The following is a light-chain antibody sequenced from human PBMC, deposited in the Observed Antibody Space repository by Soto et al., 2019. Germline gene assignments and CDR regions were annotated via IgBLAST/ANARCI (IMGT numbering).Light chain of an antibody. Sequence: NFMLTQPHSVSESAGKTVTISCTRSRGSIASNFVQWYQQRPGSVPTTVIYEDNQRPSGVPDRFSGSIDTSSNSASLTISGLRTEDEADYYCQSYDRSNPVVFGGGTKVTVL. CDR3: QSYDRSNPVV. V-gene: IGLV6-57*04. CDR2: EDN. J-gene: IGLJ2*01. CDR1: RGSIASNF.